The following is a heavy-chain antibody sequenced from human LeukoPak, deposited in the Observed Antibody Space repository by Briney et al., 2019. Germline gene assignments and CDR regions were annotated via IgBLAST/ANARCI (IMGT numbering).Heavy chain of an antibody. CDR2: ISYDGSNK. CDR3: AGVSESGRYYFDY. CDR1: GFTFSSYA. Sequence: GGSLRLSCAASGFTFSSYAMHWVRQAPGKGLEWGAVISYDGSNKYYAESVKGRFSISRDDSKNTLYLQMSSLRDEDTAVYYCAGVSESGRYYFDYWGQGTLVTVSS. J-gene: IGHJ4*02. V-gene: IGHV3-30*03. D-gene: IGHD6-19*01.